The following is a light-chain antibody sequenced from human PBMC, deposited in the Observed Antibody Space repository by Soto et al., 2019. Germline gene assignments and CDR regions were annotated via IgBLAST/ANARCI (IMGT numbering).Light chain of an antibody. J-gene: IGLJ2*01. CDR1: SSDVGGYNY. CDR3: SSYAGSTL. V-gene: IGLV2-8*01. CDR2: EVS. Sequence: QSALTQPPSASGSPGQSVTISCTGTSSDVGGYNYVSWYQQHPGKAPKLMIYEVSKRPSGVPDRFSGSKSGNTASLTVSGIQAEDEADYYCSSYAGSTLFGGGTKVTVL.